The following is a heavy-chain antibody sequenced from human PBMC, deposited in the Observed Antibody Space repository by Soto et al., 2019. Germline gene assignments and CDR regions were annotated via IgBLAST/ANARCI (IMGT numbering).Heavy chain of an antibody. Sequence: ASVKVSCKASGYTFTSYAMHWVRQAPGQRLEWMGWINAGNGNTKYSQKFQGRVTITRDTSASTAYMELSSLRSEDTAVYYCAREYSYGDYVFDYWGQGTLVTVSS. CDR3: AREYSYGDYVFDY. V-gene: IGHV1-3*01. J-gene: IGHJ4*02. CDR2: INAGNGNT. CDR1: GYTFTSYA. D-gene: IGHD4-17*01.